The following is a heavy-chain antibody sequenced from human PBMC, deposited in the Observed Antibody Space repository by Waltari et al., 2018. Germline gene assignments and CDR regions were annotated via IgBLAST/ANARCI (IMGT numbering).Heavy chain of an antibody. CDR2: INHSGST. Sequence: QVQLQQWGAGLLKPSETLSLTCAVYGGSFSGYYWSWIRQPPGKGLAWIGEINHSGSTNYNPSLKSRVTISVDTSKNQFSLKLSSVTAADTAVYYCARGVRVNDYVWGSYRPVYYFDYWGQGTLVTVSS. V-gene: IGHV4-34*01. CDR1: GGSFSGYY. CDR3: ARGVRVNDYVWGSYRPVYYFDY. D-gene: IGHD3-16*02. J-gene: IGHJ4*02.